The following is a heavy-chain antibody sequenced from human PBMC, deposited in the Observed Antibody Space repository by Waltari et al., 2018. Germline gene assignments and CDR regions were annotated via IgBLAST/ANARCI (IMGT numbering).Heavy chain of an antibody. CDR3: ARVDSSGEPSFDY. V-gene: IGHV4-59*01. Sequence: QVQLQESGPGLVKPSETLSLTCTVSGGSISSYYWSWIRQPPGKGLAWIGNIYYSGSTNYNPSLKSRVTISVDTSKNQFSLKLSSVTAADTAVYYCARVDSSGEPSFDYWGQGTLVTVSS. D-gene: IGHD3-22*01. CDR1: GGSISSYY. CDR2: IYYSGST. J-gene: IGHJ4*02.